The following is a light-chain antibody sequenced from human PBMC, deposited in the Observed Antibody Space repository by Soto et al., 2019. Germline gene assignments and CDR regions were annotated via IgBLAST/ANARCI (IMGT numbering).Light chain of an antibody. CDR2: ATS. J-gene: IGKJ1*01. CDR1: QSVSSN. V-gene: IGKV3-20*01. CDR3: QQYGRSGT. Sequence: EIVLTQSPGTLSLSPGERATLSCRASQSVSSNLAWYQQKPVQAPRLLIYATSSRATGIPDRFSGSGSGTDFPLTISRLEPEDFAVYYCQQYGRSGTFGQGTKVDIK.